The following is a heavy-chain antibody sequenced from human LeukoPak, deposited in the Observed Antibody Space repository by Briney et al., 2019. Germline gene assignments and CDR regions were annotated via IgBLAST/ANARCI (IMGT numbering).Heavy chain of an antibody. D-gene: IGHD1-26*01. V-gene: IGHV3-30-3*01. CDR1: GFTFSNHA. J-gene: IGHJ4*02. CDR2: ISYDGNNK. Sequence: PGGFLRLSCAASGFTFSNHAMHWVRQAPGKGLEWVALISYDGNNKHYADPVKGRFTISRDNSQNTLYLQMNSLRAEDTAVYYCVSEVGGREFRYWGQGVLVTVSS. CDR3: VSEVGGREFRY.